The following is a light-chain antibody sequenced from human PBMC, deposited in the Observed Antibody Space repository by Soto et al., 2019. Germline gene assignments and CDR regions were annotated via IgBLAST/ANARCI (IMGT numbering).Light chain of an antibody. CDR1: QSISSY. Sequence: DIQMTQSPSSLSASVGDRVTITCRASQSISSYLNWYQQKPGKAPKVLISGPSSLQSGVPLRFSGSGSGTDFTLTISSLQSEDFASYYCQQSHSTPLTFGGGTKVEIK. J-gene: IGKJ4*01. V-gene: IGKV1-39*01. CDR3: QQSHSTPLT. CDR2: GPS.